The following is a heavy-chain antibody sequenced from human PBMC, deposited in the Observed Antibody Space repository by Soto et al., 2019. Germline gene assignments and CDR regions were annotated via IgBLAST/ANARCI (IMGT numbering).Heavy chain of an antibody. J-gene: IGHJ4*02. CDR3: ARDRSSSYX. V-gene: IGHV1-18*01. CDR2: ISAYNGNT. CDR1: GYSFTDYG. Sequence: ASVKVSCKTSGYSFTDYGISWVRQAPGQGLEWMGWISAYNGNTDYVHEFQGRVSMTKDTYTTTVYMELTNLRSEDTAVYYCARDRSSSYXWGQGTLVTVSX. D-gene: IGHD6-13*01.